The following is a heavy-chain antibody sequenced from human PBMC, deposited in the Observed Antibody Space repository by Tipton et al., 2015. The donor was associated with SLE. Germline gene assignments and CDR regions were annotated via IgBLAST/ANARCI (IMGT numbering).Heavy chain of an antibody. J-gene: IGHJ4*02. Sequence: LRLSCTVSGDSISSYYWSWIRQPPGKGLEWIGYIYHSGSTNYNPSLKSRVTISVDTSKNQFSLKLSSVTAADTAVYYCARGGSYPGYWGQGTLVTVSS. CDR2: IYHSGST. CDR1: GDSISSYY. D-gene: IGHD3-10*01. V-gene: IGHV4-59*01. CDR3: ARGGSYPGY.